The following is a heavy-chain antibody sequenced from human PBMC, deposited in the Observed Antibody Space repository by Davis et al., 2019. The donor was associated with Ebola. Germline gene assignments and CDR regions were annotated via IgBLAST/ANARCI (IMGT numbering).Heavy chain of an antibody. Sequence: SVKVSCKASGGKGSSYTITWVRQAPGQGLEWMGWVIPAFGTTNYAQKFQGRVTLTADESTSTAYMELTNLRSDDTAVYYCAKEVGETKLDQWGQGTLVTVSS. CDR1: GGKGSSYT. D-gene: IGHD1-26*01. V-gene: IGHV1-69*13. CDR2: VIPAFGTT. CDR3: AKEVGETKLDQ. J-gene: IGHJ4*02.